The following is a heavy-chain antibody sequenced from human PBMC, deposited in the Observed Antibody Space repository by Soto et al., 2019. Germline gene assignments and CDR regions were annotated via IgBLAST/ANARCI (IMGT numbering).Heavy chain of an antibody. CDR2: ISSGGST. V-gene: IGHV3-23*01. D-gene: IGHD3-22*01. CDR3: GKDVTYTSGYYSG. CDR1: GFTFGTYA. Sequence: GGSLRLSCAASGFTFGTYAMNWVRQAPGKGLEWVSSISSGGSTYYAASVKGRFTISRDNSKDTLYLQMNNLRAEDTAVYYCGKDVTYTSGYYSGGGQGTLVTVSS. J-gene: IGHJ4*02.